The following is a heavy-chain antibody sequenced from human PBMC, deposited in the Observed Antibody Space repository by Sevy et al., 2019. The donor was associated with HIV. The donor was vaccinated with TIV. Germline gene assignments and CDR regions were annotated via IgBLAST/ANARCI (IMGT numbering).Heavy chain of an antibody. CDR1: GFTFSSYA. CDR2: ISYDGSNK. Sequence: GGSLRLSCAASGFTFSSYAMHWVRQAPGKGLEWVAVISYDGSNKYYADSVKGRFTISRDNSKNTLYLQMNSLRAEDTAVYYCARETPAYCSGGSCYSYLDYWGQGTLVTVS. D-gene: IGHD2-15*01. V-gene: IGHV3-30-3*01. J-gene: IGHJ4*02. CDR3: ARETPAYCSGGSCYSYLDY.